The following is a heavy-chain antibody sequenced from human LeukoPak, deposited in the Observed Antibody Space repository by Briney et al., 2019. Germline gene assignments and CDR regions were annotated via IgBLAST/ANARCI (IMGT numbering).Heavy chain of an antibody. D-gene: IGHD5/OR15-5a*01. CDR3: ARDLPLYYYGMDV. V-gene: IGHV3-74*01. Sequence: GGSLRLSCAASGFTFSSYWMHWVRQAPGKGLVWFSRINSDGSSTSYADSVKGRFTISRDNAKNTLYLQMNSLRAEDTAVYYCARDLPLYYYGMDVWGQGTTVTVSS. CDR2: INSDGSST. J-gene: IGHJ6*02. CDR1: GFTFSSYW.